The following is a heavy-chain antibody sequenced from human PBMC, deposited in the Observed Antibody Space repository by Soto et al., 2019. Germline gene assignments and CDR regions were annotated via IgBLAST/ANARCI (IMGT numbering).Heavy chain of an antibody. CDR3: ARGEQYSGRIFDY. CDR2: TYYRSKWYY. CDR1: GDSVSSNSAG. V-gene: IGHV6-1*01. D-gene: IGHD1-26*01. J-gene: IGHJ4*01. Sequence: SQTLSLTCTITGDSVSSNSAGWSWVRQSPSRGLEWLGRTYYRSKWYYEYAVSVRGRITINPDTSKNQYSLQLNSVTPEDRAVYLCARGEQYSGRIFDYWGQGTLVTVSS.